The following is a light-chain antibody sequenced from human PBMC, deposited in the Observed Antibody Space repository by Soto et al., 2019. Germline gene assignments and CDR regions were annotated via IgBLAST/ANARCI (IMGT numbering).Light chain of an antibody. CDR1: SSDVGAYNY. CDR2: EVS. CDR3: SSYAGSNNLV. Sequence: QSVLTQPPSASGSPGQAVTISCTGTSSDVGAYNYVSWYQQHPGKAPNLMIYEVSKRPSGVPDRFSGSKSGNTASLTVSGLQAEEEADYYCSSYAGSNNLVFGGGTKVPVL. J-gene: IGLJ2*01. V-gene: IGLV2-8*01.